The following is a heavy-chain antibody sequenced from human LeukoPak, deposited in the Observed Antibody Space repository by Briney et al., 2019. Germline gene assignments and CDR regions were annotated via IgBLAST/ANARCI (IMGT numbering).Heavy chain of an antibody. Sequence: GGSLRISCAASGFNSSCYALGVGGGAPGQVLCRLFGLCGSGGSTYYADPVKGRFTISRDNSKNTLYLQMSSLRAEDTAVYYCAKGPGRYYGSGSYPLFDYWGQGTLVTVSS. CDR2: LCGSGGST. D-gene: IGHD3-10*01. CDR3: AKGPGRYYGSGSYPLFDY. CDR1: GFNSSCYA. V-gene: IGHV3-23*01. J-gene: IGHJ4*02.